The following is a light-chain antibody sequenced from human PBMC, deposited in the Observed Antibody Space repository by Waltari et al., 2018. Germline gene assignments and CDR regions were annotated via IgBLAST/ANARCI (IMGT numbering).Light chain of an antibody. V-gene: IGKV4-1*01. CDR1: PSVLYSPNNKNY. CDR2: WAS. Sequence: DIVMTQSPDSLAASLGERATINCKSSPSVLYSPNNKNYLAWYQQKPGQPPKLLISWASTRESGVPDRFSGGGSGTDFTLTISSLQAEDVAVYYCQQYYTTPPYTFGQGTKLEI. J-gene: IGKJ2*01. CDR3: QQYYTTPPYT.